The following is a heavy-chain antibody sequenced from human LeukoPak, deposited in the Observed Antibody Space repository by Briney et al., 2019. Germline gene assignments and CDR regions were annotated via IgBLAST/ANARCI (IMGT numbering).Heavy chain of an antibody. D-gene: IGHD1-26*01. CDR3: TRGRRATHDY. Sequence: GGSLRLSCTASGFTFGDYSMNWVRQAPGKGLEWVGFIRSKAYGGTTEYAASVKGRFTISRDDSKSIAYPQMNSLKTEDTAVYYCTRGRRATHDYWGQGTLVTVSS. CDR1: GFTFGDYS. CDR2: IRSKAYGGTT. J-gene: IGHJ4*02. V-gene: IGHV3-49*04.